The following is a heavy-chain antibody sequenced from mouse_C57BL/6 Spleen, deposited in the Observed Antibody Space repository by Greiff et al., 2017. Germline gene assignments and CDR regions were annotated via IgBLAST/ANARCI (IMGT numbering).Heavy chain of an antibody. CDR1: GYTFTSYD. V-gene: IGHV1-85*01. D-gene: IGHD1-1*01. CDR2: IYPRDGST. J-gene: IGHJ2*01. Sequence: QVHVKQSGPELVKPGASVKLSCKASGYTFTSYDINWVKQRPGQGLEWIGWIYPRDGSTKYNEKVKGKATLTVDTSSSTAYMELHSLTSEDSAVYFCAREGNYYGSSWGQGTTLTVSS. CDR3: AREGNYYGSS.